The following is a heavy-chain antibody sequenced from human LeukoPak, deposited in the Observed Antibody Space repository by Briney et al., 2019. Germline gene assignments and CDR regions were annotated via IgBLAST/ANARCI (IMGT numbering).Heavy chain of an antibody. V-gene: IGHV4-59*08. Sequence: SETLSLTCTVSGASISSYYWSWIRQPPGKGLEWIGYISYSGSTNYNPSLKSRVTISADTSKNQVSLTPSSVTAADTAVYYCARHPELYFFAYWGQGTLVTVSS. CDR3: ARHPELYFFAY. CDR1: GASISSYY. CDR2: ISYSGST. J-gene: IGHJ4*02. D-gene: IGHD3-10*01.